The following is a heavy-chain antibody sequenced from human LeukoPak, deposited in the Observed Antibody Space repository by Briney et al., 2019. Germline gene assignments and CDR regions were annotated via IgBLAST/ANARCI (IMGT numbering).Heavy chain of an antibody. Sequence: GGSLRLSCAASGFTFDDYAMHWVRQAPGKGLEWVSGISWNSGSIGYADSVKGRFTISRDKAKNSLYLQMNSLRAEDMALYYCAKGIRGVVPAAFDYWGQGTLVTVSS. CDR2: ISWNSGSI. J-gene: IGHJ4*02. D-gene: IGHD2-2*01. V-gene: IGHV3-9*03. CDR1: GFTFDDYA. CDR3: AKGIRGVVPAAFDY.